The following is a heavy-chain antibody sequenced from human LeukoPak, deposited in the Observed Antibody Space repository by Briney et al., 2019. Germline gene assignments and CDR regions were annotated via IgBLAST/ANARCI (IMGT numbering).Heavy chain of an antibody. V-gene: IGHV4-59*01. D-gene: IGHD3-10*01. Sequence: SETLSLTCTVSGGSISSYYWSWIRQPPGKGLEWIGYIYYSGSTNYNPSLKSRVTISVGTSKNQFSLKLSSVTAADTAVYYCARVKVRGVQTPNFDYWGQGTLVTVSS. J-gene: IGHJ4*02. CDR2: IYYSGST. CDR1: GGSISSYY. CDR3: ARVKVRGVQTPNFDY.